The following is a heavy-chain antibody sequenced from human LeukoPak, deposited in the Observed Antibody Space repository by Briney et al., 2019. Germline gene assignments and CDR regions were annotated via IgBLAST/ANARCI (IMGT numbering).Heavy chain of an antibody. CDR1: GGSISSGTYY. CDR2: IYSSGST. Sequence: SETLSLTCTVSGGSISSGTYYWSWIRQPAGKGLEWIGRIYSSGSTNYYPSLKSRVTISIETSKNQFSLKLSSVTAADTAVYYCARGYSSSSWRRWFDPWGQGTLVTVSS. V-gene: IGHV4-61*10. D-gene: IGHD6-6*01. J-gene: IGHJ5*02. CDR3: ARGYSSSSWRRWFDP.